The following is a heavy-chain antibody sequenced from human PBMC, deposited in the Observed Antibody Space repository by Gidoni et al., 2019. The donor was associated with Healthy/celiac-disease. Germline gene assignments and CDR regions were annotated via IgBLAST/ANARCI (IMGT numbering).Heavy chain of an antibody. V-gene: IGHV5-10-1*01. CDR3: ARHWGFTIFGVVSGVSADAFDI. CDR2: IDPSDSYT. J-gene: IGHJ3*02. D-gene: IGHD3-3*01. Sequence: SWCSPEQRKGLEWMGRIDPSDSYTNYSPSFQGHVTISADKSISTAYLQWSSLKASDTAMYYCARHWGFTIFGVVSGVSADAFDIWGQGTMVTVSS.